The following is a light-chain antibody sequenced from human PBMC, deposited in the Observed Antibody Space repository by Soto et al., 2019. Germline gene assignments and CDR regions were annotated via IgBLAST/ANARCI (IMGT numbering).Light chain of an antibody. CDR1: KLGIRN. J-gene: IGLJ2*01. CDR3: QAWDSSAVV. V-gene: IGLV3-1*01. CDR2: QDT. Sequence: SYELTQPPSVSVSPGQTARINCSGDKLGIRNVCWYQQKPGQSPVLLMYQDTKRPSGIPERISGSKSGNTATLTVSGAQTLDEADYYCQAWDSSAVVFGGGTKLTVL.